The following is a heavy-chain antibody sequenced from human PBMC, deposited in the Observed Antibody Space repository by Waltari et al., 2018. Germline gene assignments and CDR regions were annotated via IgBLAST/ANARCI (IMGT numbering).Heavy chain of an antibody. V-gene: IGHV5-51*01. CDR3: ARHAKVEKVGAFDI. CDR1: GYSFTSYW. Sequence: EVQLVQSGAEVKKPGESLKISCKGSGYSFTSYWIGWVRQMPGKGLEWMGFICPGDFDTSYCPSFQGQVAISADKSISTAYLQWSSLKASDTAMYYCARHAKVEKVGAFDIWGQGTIVTVSS. D-gene: IGHD2-15*01. CDR2: ICPGDFDT. J-gene: IGHJ3*02.